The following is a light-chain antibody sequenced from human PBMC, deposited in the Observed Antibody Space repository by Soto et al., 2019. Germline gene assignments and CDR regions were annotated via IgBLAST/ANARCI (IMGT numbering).Light chain of an antibody. Sequence: QSALTQPASVSGSPGQSITISCTGTSSDVGGYNYVSWYQQNPGKAPKLLIFINNNRPSGVPDRFSASKSGTSASLAITGLQAEDEADYYCQSYDSSLSRSVFGGGTKLTVL. V-gene: IGLV2-14*01. CDR1: SSDVGGYNY. CDR3: QSYDSSLSRSV. J-gene: IGLJ3*02. CDR2: INN.